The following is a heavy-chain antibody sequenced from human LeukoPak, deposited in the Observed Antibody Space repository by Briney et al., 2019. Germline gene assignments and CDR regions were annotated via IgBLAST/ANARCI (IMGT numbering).Heavy chain of an antibody. CDR1: GGSISSSRYY. J-gene: IGHJ5*02. CDR2: IYYSGST. V-gene: IGHV4-39*01. D-gene: IGHD3-16*01. CDR3: ARHVGGVRPKNWFDP. Sequence: KPSETLSLTRTVSGGSISSSRYYWGWVPPPPRKGPEWVGRIYYSGSTYYNPSLKSRVTISVDTSKNQFSLKLSSVTAADTAVYYCARHVGGVRPKNWFDPWGQGTLVTVSS.